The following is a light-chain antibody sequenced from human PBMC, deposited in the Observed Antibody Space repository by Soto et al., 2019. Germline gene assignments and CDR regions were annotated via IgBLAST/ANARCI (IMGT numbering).Light chain of an antibody. J-gene: IGLJ1*01. CDR1: SSNIGSNY. Sequence: QSVLTQPPSASGTPGQRVTISCSGSSSNIGSNYVYWYQQLQGTAPKLLIYRNNQRPSGVPDRFSGSKSGTSASLAISGLRSEDEADYYCAAWDDSLSGYYVFGTGTKLTVL. CDR2: RNN. V-gene: IGLV1-47*01. CDR3: AAWDDSLSGYYV.